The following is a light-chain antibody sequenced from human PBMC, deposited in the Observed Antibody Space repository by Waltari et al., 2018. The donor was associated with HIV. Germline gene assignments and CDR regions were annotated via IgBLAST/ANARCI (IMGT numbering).Light chain of an antibody. V-gene: IGKV1-NL1*01. J-gene: IGKJ4*01. Sequence: DIQMTQSPSSLSASVGDRVTITCRASQAISNSLAWYQQKPGKAPKLLLYAASRLESGVPSRFSGSRSETEYALAISSLQPEDIAVYYCQQYFSPPPLTFGGGTKVEIK. CDR3: QQYFSPPPLT. CDR1: QAISNS. CDR2: AAS.